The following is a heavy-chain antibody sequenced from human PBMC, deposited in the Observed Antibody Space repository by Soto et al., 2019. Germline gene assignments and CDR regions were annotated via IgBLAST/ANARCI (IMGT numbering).Heavy chain of an antibody. J-gene: IGHJ4*02. CDR3: TRNLTVTSLGY. CDR2: NYSGGYT. V-gene: IGHV3-66*01. D-gene: IGHD2-21*02. Sequence: EVRLVESGGGLVQPGGSLRLSCAASGVTVGNNYMSWVRQAPGKGLEWVSVNYSGGYTRYADSGKGRFTMSRDSTKNTEYLQMDNQRAEDSAGAFCTRNLTVTSLGYWGQGALVTVSS. CDR1: GVTVGNNY.